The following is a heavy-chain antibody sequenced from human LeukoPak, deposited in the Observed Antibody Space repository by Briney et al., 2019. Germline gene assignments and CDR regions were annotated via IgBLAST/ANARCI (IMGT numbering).Heavy chain of an antibody. CDR1: GFTFDDYA. Sequence: GGSLRLSCAASGFTFDDYAMHWVRQAPGKGLEWVSGISWNSGSIGYADSVKGRFTISRDNAKNPLYLQMNSLRAEDTALYYCAKGGGAPILIDFDYWGQGTLVTVSS. J-gene: IGHJ4*02. CDR3: AKGGGAPILIDFDY. CDR2: ISWNSGSI. D-gene: IGHD1-26*01. V-gene: IGHV3-9*01.